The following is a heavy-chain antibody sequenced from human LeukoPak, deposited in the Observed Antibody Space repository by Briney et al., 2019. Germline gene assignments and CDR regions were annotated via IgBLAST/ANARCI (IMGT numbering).Heavy chain of an antibody. D-gene: IGHD3-3*01. CDR1: RYTFTSYA. Sequence: ASVKVSCKASRYTFTSYAMHWVRQAPGQRLEWMGWINAGNGNTKYSQKFQGRVTITRDTSASTAYMELSSLRSEDTAVYYCARDSQASYYDFWSGYQSNWFDPWGQGTLVTVSS. CDR3: ARDSQASYYDFWSGYQSNWFDP. CDR2: INAGNGNT. J-gene: IGHJ5*02. V-gene: IGHV1-3*01.